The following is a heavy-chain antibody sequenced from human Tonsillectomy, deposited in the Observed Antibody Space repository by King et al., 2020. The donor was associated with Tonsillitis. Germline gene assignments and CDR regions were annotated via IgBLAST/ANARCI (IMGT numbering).Heavy chain of an antibody. CDR3: ARGIAAAGQNLNWFDP. CDR1: GGSISSYY. Sequence: QLQESGPGLVKPSETLSLTCTVSGGSISSYYWSWIRQPPGKGLEWIGYIYNSGSTNYNPSLKSRVTISVDTSKNQFSLKLSSVTAADTAVYYCARGIAAAGQNLNWFDPWGQGTLVTVSS. J-gene: IGHJ5*02. CDR2: IYNSGST. D-gene: IGHD6-13*01. V-gene: IGHV4-59*01.